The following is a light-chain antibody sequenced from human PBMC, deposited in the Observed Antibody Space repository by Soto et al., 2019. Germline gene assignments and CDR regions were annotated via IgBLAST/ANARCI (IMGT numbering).Light chain of an antibody. CDR3: QQYSSSPRT. V-gene: IGKV2-29*01. CDR2: EVS. CDR1: QSLLHITGETF. J-gene: IGKJ1*01. Sequence: DVVMTQTPLSLSVAPGQPASISCKSSQSLLHITGETFLFWYLQKPGQSPQLLIYEVSTRVSGVPDRFSGSGSGTDFTLEISRLEPEDFGMYYCQQYSSSPRTFGQGTKVDIK.